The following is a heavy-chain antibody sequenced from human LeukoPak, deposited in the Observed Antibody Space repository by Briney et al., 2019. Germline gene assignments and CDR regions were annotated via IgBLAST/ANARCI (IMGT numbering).Heavy chain of an antibody. CDR3: ARDAANRDRGYCSGGSCYSLPYYYYMDV. V-gene: IGHV1-2*02. Sequence: ASVKVSCKASGYTFTGYYMHWVRQAPGQGLEWMGWINPDSDGTNYAQKFQGRVTMTRDTSISTAYMELSRLRSDDTAVYYCARDAANRDRGYCSGGSCYSLPYYYYMDVWGKGTTVTISS. D-gene: IGHD2-15*01. CDR1: GYTFTGYY. CDR2: INPDSDGT. J-gene: IGHJ6*03.